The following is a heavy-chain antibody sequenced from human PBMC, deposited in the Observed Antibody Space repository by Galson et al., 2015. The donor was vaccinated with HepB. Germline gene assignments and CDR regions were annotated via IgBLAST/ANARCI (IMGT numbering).Heavy chain of an antibody. Sequence: SLRLSCAASGIAFSTSAMTWARQTPGKGPEWVSSISGSGAHTFYADSVKGRFTISSDNSKNTLFLQMNSLRAEDTAVYYCAKALTGITTYYFDYWGQGTLVTVSS. V-gene: IGHV3-23*01. J-gene: IGHJ4*02. CDR3: AKALTGITTYYFDY. D-gene: IGHD1-20*01. CDR2: ISGSGAHT. CDR1: GIAFSTSA.